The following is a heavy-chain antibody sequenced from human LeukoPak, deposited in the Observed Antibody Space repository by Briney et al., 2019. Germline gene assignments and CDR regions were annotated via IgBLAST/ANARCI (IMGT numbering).Heavy chain of an antibody. V-gene: IGHV4-4*07. D-gene: IGHD1-26*01. Sequence: LETLSLTCTVSGGSISSYYWSWIRRPAGKGLEWIGRIDISGSTNYNPSLTSRVTMSVDTSKNQFSLKLSSMAAADTAVYYCARGASGNYHYFDYWGQGTLVTVSS. CDR1: GGSISSYY. J-gene: IGHJ4*02. CDR2: IDISGST. CDR3: ARGASGNYHYFDY.